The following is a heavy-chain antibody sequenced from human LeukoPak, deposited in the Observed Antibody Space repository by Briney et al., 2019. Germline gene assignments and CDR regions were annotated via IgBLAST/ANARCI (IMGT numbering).Heavy chain of an antibody. CDR2: ISYDGSNK. V-gene: IGHV3-30*19. CDR3: ARDLGYSSSPRGGIDY. J-gene: IGHJ4*02. Sequence: GGSLRLSCAASGFTFSSYGMHWVRQAPGKGLEWVAVISYDGSNKYYADSVKGRFTISRDNSKNTLYLQMNSLRAEDTAVYYCARDLGYSSSPRGGIDYWGQGTLVTVSS. D-gene: IGHD6-6*01. CDR1: GFTFSSYG.